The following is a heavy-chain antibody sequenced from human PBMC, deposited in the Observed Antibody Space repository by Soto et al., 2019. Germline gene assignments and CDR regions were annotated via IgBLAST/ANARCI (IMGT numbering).Heavy chain of an antibody. J-gene: IGHJ6*02. V-gene: IGHV1-69*01. Sequence: QVQLVQSGAEVKKPGSSVKVSCKASGGDFRRYAISWVRQAPGQGLEWMGGIVPIFGVTNYAQRFQGRLTIPADESTSTAYMDLISLRSEDTAVYFCARPDEGGYASNHHYYYAMDVWGQGTTVTFTS. CDR2: IVPIFGVT. CDR3: ARPDEGGYASNHHYYYAMDV. D-gene: IGHD3-22*01. CDR1: GGDFRRYA.